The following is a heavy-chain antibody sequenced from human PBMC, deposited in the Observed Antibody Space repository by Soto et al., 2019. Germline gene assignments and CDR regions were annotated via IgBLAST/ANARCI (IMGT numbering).Heavy chain of an antibody. CDR1: GFTFSNYG. D-gene: IGHD3-10*01. Sequence: EVQLLESGGGLVQPGGSLRLSCAASGFTFSNYGMSWVRQAPGKGLEWVSSISRSGGDTYHSDSVKGRFTISRDESKNALYLRLNSLTADDTALYYCGRASYYHGSGSYFPFDYWGQGTGVTVSS. CDR3: GRASYYHGSGSYFPFDY. CDR2: ISRSGGDT. J-gene: IGHJ4*02. V-gene: IGHV3-23*01.